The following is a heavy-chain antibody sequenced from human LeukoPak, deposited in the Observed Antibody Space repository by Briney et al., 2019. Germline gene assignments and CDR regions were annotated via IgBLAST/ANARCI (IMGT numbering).Heavy chain of an antibody. CDR2: IYSGGST. J-gene: IGHJ6*02. Sequence: PGGSLRLSCAASGLTFSTYAMSWVRQAPGKGLEWVSVIYSGGSTYYADSVKGRFTISRDNSKNTLYLQMNSLRAEDTAVYYCAREANDILTGYSHYYNGMDVWGQGTTVTVSS. CDR1: GLTFSTYA. D-gene: IGHD3-9*01. V-gene: IGHV3-66*01. CDR3: AREANDILTGYSHYYNGMDV.